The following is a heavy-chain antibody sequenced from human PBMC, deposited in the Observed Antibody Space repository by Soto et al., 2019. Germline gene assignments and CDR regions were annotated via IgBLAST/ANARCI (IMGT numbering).Heavy chain of an antibody. J-gene: IGHJ6*02. D-gene: IGHD6-6*01. CDR1: GFTFSSYG. CDR3: AKVFVYSSSSEYYYFGMDV. CDR2: ISYDGSNK. Sequence: GGSLRLSCAASGFTFSSYGMHWVRQAPGRGLEWVAVISYDGSNKYYADSVKGRFTISRDNSKNTLYLQMNSLRAEDTAVYFCAKVFVYSSSSEYYYFGMDVWGQGTTVTVSS. V-gene: IGHV3-30*18.